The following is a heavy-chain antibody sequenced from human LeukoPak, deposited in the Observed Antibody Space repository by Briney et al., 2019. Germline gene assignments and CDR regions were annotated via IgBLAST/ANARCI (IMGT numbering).Heavy chain of an antibody. J-gene: IGHJ4*02. CDR1: RYTFIGYF. CDR2: INPNSGGT. D-gene: IGHD2-21*01. CDR3: AREPEGDRSDGDY. V-gene: IGHV1-2*02. Sequence: ASVKVSCKASRYTFIGYFMHWVRQAPGQGLEWMGWINPNSGGTNYAQKFQGRVTMTRDTSISTAYMELSRLRSDDTAVYYCAREPEGDRSDGDYWGQGTLVTVSS.